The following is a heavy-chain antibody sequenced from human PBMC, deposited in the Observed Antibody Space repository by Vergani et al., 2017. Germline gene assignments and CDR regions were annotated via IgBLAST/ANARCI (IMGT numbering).Heavy chain of an antibody. CDR3: ARDRVEWVVPAPFDP. CDR1: GGTFSSYA. CDR2: IIPIFGTA. Sequence: QVQLVQSGAEVKKPGSSVKVSCKASGGTFSSYAISWVRQAPGQGLEWMGGIIPIFGTANYAQKFQGRVTITADESTSTAYMELSRLRSDDTAVYYCARDRVEWVVPAPFDPWGQGTLVTVSS. V-gene: IGHV1-69*01. D-gene: IGHD2-2*01. J-gene: IGHJ5*02.